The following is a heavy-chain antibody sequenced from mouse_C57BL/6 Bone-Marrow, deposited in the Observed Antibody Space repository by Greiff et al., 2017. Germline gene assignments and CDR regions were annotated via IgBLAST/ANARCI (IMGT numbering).Heavy chain of an antibody. D-gene: IGHD1-1*01. CDR2: INPYNGGT. J-gene: IGHJ2*01. CDR3: AKGHLLPYYFDY. V-gene: IGHV1-19*01. Sequence: VQLQQSGPVLVKPGASVKMSCKASGYTFTDYYMNWVKQSHGKSLEWIGVINPYNGGTSYNQKFKGKATLTVDKSSSTAYMELNSLTSEDSAVYYCAKGHLLPYYFDYWGQGTTLTVSS. CDR1: GYTFTDYY.